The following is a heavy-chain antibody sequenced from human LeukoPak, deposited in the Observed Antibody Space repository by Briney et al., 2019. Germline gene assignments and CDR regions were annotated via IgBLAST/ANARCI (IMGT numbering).Heavy chain of an antibody. Sequence: ASVRVSCKASGYTFTGYYIYWVRQAPGQGLEWMGWINSDSGGTNSAQKFQGRVTMTRDTSISTANMELGSLTSDDTAVYYCARATKVVSGQAAWFDPWGQRTLVTVSS. CDR3: ARATKVVSGQAAWFDP. J-gene: IGHJ5*02. CDR2: INSDSGGT. D-gene: IGHD5/OR15-5a*01. CDR1: GYTFTGYY. V-gene: IGHV1-2*02.